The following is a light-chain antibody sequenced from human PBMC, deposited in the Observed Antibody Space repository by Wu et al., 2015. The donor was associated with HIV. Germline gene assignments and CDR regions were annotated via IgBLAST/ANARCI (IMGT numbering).Light chain of an antibody. CDR3: QKYNTAPWT. V-gene: IGKV3-11*01. CDR2: DAS. J-gene: IGKJ1*01. CDR1: QSVSTS. Sequence: EIVLTQSPVTLSLSPGERATLSCRASQSVSTSLAWYQQKPVQAPRLLIYDASNRATGVPDRFSGSVSGTDFTLTISSLEPEDVATYYCQKYNTAPWTFAEG.